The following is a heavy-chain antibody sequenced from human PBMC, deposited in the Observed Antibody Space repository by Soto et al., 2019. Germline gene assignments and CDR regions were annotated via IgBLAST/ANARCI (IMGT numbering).Heavy chain of an antibody. CDR2: IWYDGSNK. Sequence: PGGSLRLSCAASGFTFSSYGMHWVRQAPGKGLEWVAVIWYDGSNKYYADSVKGRFTISGDNSKNTLYLQMNSLRAEDTAVYYCARDCQITIFGVVTRYYYGMDVWGQGTTVTVSS. CDR3: ARDCQITIFGVVTRYYYGMDV. J-gene: IGHJ6*02. V-gene: IGHV3-33*01. D-gene: IGHD3-3*01. CDR1: GFTFSSYG.